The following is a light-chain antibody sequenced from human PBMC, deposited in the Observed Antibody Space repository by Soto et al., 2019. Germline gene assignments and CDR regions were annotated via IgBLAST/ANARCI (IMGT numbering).Light chain of an antibody. J-gene: IGLJ1*01. CDR1: ISNIATNY. Sequence: QSVLTQPPSVSGTPGQRVTISCSGGISNIATNYVHWFQQHPGTAPKVLSNRDNQRPSGVPDRFSDSKSGTSASLAISGLRSEDEAEYYCAAWDDTVRSYVFGTGTKVTVL. CDR2: RDN. V-gene: IGLV1-47*01. CDR3: AAWDDTVRSYV.